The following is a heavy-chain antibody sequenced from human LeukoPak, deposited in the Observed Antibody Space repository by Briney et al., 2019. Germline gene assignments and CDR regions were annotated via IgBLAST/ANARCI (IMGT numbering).Heavy chain of an antibody. J-gene: IGHJ4*02. D-gene: IGHD1-26*01. CDR2: INSDGSST. Sequence: GGSLRLSCAASGFTFSSYCMHWVRQAPGKGLVWVSRINSDGSSTSYAGSVKGRSTISRDNAKNTLYLQMNRLRAEDTAVYYCAGGSYYLYVLKDWGQGTLVTVAS. V-gene: IGHV3-74*01. CDR1: GFTFSSYC. CDR3: AGGSYYLYVLKD.